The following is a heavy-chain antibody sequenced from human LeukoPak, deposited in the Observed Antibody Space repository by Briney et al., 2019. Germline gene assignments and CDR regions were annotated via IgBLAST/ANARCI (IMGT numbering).Heavy chain of an antibody. V-gene: IGHV3-23*01. CDR2: ISGGGGSS. J-gene: IGHJ6*02. CDR1: GFTFSSYA. D-gene: IGHD3-10*01. CDR3: AKDLGRGFRYSSGTSRVGEFFGMDV. Sequence: GGSLRLSCVASGFTFSSYAIKWVRQAPGKGPECVSAISGGGGSSYYADSVTGRFNISRDNAKNTVTLVMNSLRAEDTAVYYCAKDLGRGFRYSSGTSRVGEFFGMDVWGQGTMVTVSS.